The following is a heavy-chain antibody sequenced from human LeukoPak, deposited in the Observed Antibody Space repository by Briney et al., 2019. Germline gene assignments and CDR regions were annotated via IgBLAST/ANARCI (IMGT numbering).Heavy chain of an antibody. V-gene: IGHV1-69*13. CDR1: GGTFSSYA. CDR2: IIPIFGTA. J-gene: IGHJ6*02. Sequence: SVKVSCKASGGTFSSYAISWVRQAPGQGLEWMGGIIPIFGTANYAQKFQGRVTITADESTSTAYMELSSLRSEDTAVYYCASPTYYYYGMDVWGQGTTVTVSS. CDR3: ASPTYYYYGMDV.